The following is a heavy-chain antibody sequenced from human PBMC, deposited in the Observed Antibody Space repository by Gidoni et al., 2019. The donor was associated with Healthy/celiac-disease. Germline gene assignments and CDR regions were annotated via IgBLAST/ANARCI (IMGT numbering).Heavy chain of an antibody. Sequence: QVQLQESGPGLVKPSQTLSLTCTVSGGSISSGSYYWSWIRQPAGKGLEWIGRIYTSGSTNYNPSLKSRVTMSVDTSKNQFSLKLSSVTAADTAVYYCAGYGDYTDQEYFQHWGQGTLVTVSS. CDR2: IYTSGST. CDR1: GGSISSGSYY. J-gene: IGHJ1*01. D-gene: IGHD4-17*01. CDR3: AGYGDYTDQEYFQH. V-gene: IGHV4-61*02.